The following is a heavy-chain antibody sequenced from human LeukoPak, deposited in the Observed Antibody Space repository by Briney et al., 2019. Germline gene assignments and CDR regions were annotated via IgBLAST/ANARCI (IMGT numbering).Heavy chain of an antibody. D-gene: IGHD3-10*01. CDR2: TRYDATNT. J-gene: IGHJ4*02. V-gene: IGHV3-30*02. CDR3: AKGMAPYGSGSLFDY. CDR1: GFTFSSYG. Sequence: GGSLRLSCAASGFTFSSYGMHWVRQAPGKGLEWVSFTRYDATNTYFGDSVKGRFTISRDNSKNTLYLQMNSLRAEDTAVYYCAKGMAPYGSGSLFDYWGQGTLVTVSS.